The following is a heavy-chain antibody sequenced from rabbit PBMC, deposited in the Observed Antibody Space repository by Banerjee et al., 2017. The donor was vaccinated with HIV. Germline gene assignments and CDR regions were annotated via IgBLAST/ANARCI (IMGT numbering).Heavy chain of an antibody. CDR1: GSDISSNA. CDR3: ARDVRDTILNTDL. J-gene: IGHJ4*01. V-gene: IGHV1S45*01. Sequence: QEQLVESGGGLVQPEGSLTLTCKASGSDISSNAMCWVRQAPGKGLEWIACIYAGSSGSTYYASWAKGRFTISKTSSTTVTLQMTSLTAADTATYFCARDVRDTILNTDLWGPGTFVTVS. CDR2: IYAGSSGST. D-gene: IGHD2-1*01.